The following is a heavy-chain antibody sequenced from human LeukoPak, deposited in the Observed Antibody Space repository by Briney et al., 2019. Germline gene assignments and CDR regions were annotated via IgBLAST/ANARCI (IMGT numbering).Heavy chain of an antibody. CDR2: IYYSGST. CDR1: GGSISSYY. CDR3: ARSVGGWYYFDY. Sequence: SETLSLTCSVSGGSISSYYCSWIRQPPGKGLEWIGYIYYSGSTNYNPSLKSRVTISVDTSKNQFSLKLSSVTAADTAVYYCARSVGGWYYFDYWGQGTLVTVAS. J-gene: IGHJ4*02. V-gene: IGHV4-59*01. D-gene: IGHD6-19*01.